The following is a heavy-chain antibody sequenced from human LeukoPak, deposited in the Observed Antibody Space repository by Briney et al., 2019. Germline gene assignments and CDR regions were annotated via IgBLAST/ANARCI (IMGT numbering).Heavy chain of an antibody. CDR1: GGTFSSYA. Sequence: GASVKVSCKASGGTFSSYAISWVRQAPGQGLEWMGGIIPIFGTANYAQKFQGRVTITADESTSTAYMELSSLRSEDTAVYYCARSSYYDFWSGYTFDYWGQGTLVTVSS. V-gene: IGHV1-69*13. D-gene: IGHD3-3*01. CDR3: ARSSYYDFWSGYTFDY. CDR2: IIPIFGTA. J-gene: IGHJ4*02.